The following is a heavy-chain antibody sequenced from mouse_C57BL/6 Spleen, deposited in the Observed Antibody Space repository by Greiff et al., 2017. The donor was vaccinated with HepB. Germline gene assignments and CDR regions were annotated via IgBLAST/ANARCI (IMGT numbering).Heavy chain of an antibody. CDR3: ARRTTVVATDAMDY. V-gene: IGHV1-82*01. CDR1: GYAFSSSW. Sequence: VQGVESGPELVKPGASVKISCKASGYAFSSSWMNWVKQRPGKGLEWIGRIYPGDGDTNYNGKFKGKATLTADKSSSTAYMQLSSLTSEDSAVYFCARRTTVVATDAMDYWGQGTSVTVSS. J-gene: IGHJ4*01. D-gene: IGHD1-1*01. CDR2: IYPGDGDT.